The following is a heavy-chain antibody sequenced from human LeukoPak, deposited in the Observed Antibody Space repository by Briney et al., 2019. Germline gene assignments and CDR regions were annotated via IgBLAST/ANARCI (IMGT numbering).Heavy chain of an antibody. V-gene: IGHV7-4-1*02. Sequence: GASVSVSCKASGYTFTSYAMNWVRQAPGQGLEWRGWINTDTGNPTYAQGFTGRFVFSLDTSVSTAYLQISSLKAEDTAVYYCARDPPRGNNLGGGLDFDYWGQGTLVTVSS. CDR2: INTDTGNP. CDR1: GYTFTSYA. CDR3: ARDPPRGNNLGGGLDFDY. J-gene: IGHJ4*02. D-gene: IGHD3/OR15-3a*01.